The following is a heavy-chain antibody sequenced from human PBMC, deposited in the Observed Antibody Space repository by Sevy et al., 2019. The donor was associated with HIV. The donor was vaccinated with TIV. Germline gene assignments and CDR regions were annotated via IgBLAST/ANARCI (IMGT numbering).Heavy chain of an antibody. J-gene: IGHJ4*01. CDR2: ISSSSSYI. CDR3: ARGLLWFWELINYFDY. CDR1: GFTFSSYS. Sequence: GGSLRLSCAASGFTFSSYSMNWVRQAPGKGLEWVSSISSSSSYIYYSDSVKGRFTISRDNAKNSLYLQMNSLRAEDTAVYYCARGLLWFWELINYFDYWGHGTLVTVSS. D-gene: IGHD3-10*01. V-gene: IGHV3-21*01.